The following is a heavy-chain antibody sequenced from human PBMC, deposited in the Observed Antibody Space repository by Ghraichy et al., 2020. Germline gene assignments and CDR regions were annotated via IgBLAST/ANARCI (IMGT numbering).Heavy chain of an antibody. D-gene: IGHD5-12*01. CDR3: ARVDRGAYFDY. CDR1: GFTVSSNY. V-gene: IGHV3-53*01. CDR2: IYSGGST. Sequence: GGSLRLSCAASGFTVSSNYMSWVRQAPGKGLEWVSVIYSGGSTYYADSVKCRFTISRDNSKNTLYLKMNSLRAEDTAVYYCARVDRGAYFDYWGQGTLVTVSS. J-gene: IGHJ4*02.